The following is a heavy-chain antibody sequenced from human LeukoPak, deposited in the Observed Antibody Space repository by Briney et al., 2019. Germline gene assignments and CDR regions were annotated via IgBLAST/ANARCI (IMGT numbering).Heavy chain of an antibody. J-gene: IGHJ4*02. Sequence: ASVKVSCKASGYTFTNYDINWVRQATGQGLEWMGRINPNSGGTNYAQKFQGRVTMTRDTSISTAYMELSRLRSDDTAVYSCARQETGDLDYWGQGTLVTVSS. CDR3: ARQETGDLDY. D-gene: IGHD1-1*01. CDR1: GYTFTNYD. CDR2: INPNSGGT. V-gene: IGHV1-2*06.